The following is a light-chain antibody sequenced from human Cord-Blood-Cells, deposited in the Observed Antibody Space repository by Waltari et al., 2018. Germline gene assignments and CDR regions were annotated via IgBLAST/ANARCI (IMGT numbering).Light chain of an antibody. CDR3: QQYNNWPLT. CDR2: GAS. V-gene: IGKV3-15*01. J-gene: IGKJ4*01. Sequence: EIVMTQSLATLSVSPGERATLSCRASQSVSSNLAWYQQKPGQAPSLLIYGASTRATGIPARFSGSGSGTEFTLTISSLQSEDFAVYYCQQYNNWPLTFGGGTKVEIK. CDR1: QSVSSN.